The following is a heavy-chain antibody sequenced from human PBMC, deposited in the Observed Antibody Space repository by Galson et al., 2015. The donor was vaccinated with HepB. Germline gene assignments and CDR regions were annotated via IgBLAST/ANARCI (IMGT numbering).Heavy chain of an antibody. J-gene: IGHJ4*02. Sequence: SLRLSCAASGFTFSDYAVHWVRQAPGQGLEWVAVISYDGSNKYYPHSVKGRFTISRDNSKNILYLQMNGLRAEDTAVYYCARDVAADSYFDHWGQGTLVTVSS. V-gene: IGHV3-30*04. CDR3: ARDVAADSYFDH. D-gene: IGHD6-25*01. CDR2: ISYDGSNK. CDR1: GFTFSDYA.